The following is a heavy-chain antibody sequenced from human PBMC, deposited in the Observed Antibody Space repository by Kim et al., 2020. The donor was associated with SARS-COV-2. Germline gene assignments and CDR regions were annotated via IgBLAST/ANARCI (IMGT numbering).Heavy chain of an antibody. D-gene: IGHD3-22*01. J-gene: IGHJ4*02. Sequence: NPSRNSRVTISVDTSKNQCSLKLSSVTAADTAVYYCARAPIVVVITHFDYWGQGTLFTVSS. V-gene: IGHV4-31*02. CDR3: ARAPIVVVITHFDY.